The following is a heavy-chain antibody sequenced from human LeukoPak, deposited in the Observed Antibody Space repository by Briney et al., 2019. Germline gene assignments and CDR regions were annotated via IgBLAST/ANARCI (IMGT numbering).Heavy chain of an antibody. J-gene: IGHJ4*02. CDR3: ARATGSSWRHFDY. CDR1: VFTFSDHY. V-gene: IGHV3-72*01. D-gene: IGHD6-13*01. CDR2: ARDKANSYTT. Sequence: GGALRLSCAASVFTFSDHYMDWVRQAPGKGLEWVGRARDKANSYTTDYAASVKGRFTISRDESKHSVYLQVNSLKTEDTAVYYCARATGSSWRHFDYWGQGTLVTVSS.